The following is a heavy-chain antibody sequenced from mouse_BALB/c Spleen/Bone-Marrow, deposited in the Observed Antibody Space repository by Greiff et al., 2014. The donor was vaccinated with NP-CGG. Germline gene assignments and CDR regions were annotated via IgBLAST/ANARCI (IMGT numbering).Heavy chain of an antibody. J-gene: IGHJ4*01. CDR3: SARLSHLAMDY. D-gene: IGHD2-2*01. CDR1: GYTFTNYW. CDR2: INPSNGRT. V-gene: IGHV1S81*02. Sequence: QVQLKESGAELVKPGASLKLSCKASGYTFTNYWINWVKQRPGQGLEWIGEINPSNGRTNYNEKFKTKATLTVDKSSSTAYMQLSSLTSEDSAVNYCSARLSHLAMDYWGQGTSVTVSS.